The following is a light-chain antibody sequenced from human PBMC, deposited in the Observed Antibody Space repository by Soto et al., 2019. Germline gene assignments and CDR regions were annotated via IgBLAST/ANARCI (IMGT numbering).Light chain of an antibody. CDR1: QSISNA. Sequence: DIPMTQSPSSLSASVGDRVTITCRASQSISNALNWYQQKPGKAPKVLIYAASSLQSGVPSRFSGSASGTNFTLTISSLQPEDFATYSCQQSYSTPLTFGGGTKVEIK. J-gene: IGKJ4*01. CDR2: AAS. V-gene: IGKV1-39*01. CDR3: QQSYSTPLT.